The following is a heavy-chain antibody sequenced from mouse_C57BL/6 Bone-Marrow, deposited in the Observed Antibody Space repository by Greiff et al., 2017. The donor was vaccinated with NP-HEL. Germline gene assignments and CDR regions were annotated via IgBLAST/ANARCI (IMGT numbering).Heavy chain of an antibody. CDR2: ISSGSSTI. Sequence: EVKVVESGGGLVKPGGSLKLSCAASGFTFSDYGMHWVRQAPEKGLEWVAYISSGSSTIYYADPVKGRFTISRDNAKNTLFLQMTSLRSEDTAMYYCARRYRGLYYYAMDYWGQGTSVTVSS. D-gene: IGHD2-12*01. J-gene: IGHJ4*01. V-gene: IGHV5-17*01. CDR1: GFTFSDYG. CDR3: ARRYRGLYYYAMDY.